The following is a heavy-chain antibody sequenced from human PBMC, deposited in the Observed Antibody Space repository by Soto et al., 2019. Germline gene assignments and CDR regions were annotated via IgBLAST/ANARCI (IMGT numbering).Heavy chain of an antibody. CDR3: AEGIQLWHFDY. J-gene: IGHJ4*02. CDR2: IYYSGST. V-gene: IGHV4-59*01. D-gene: IGHD5-18*01. CDR1: GGSISSYY. Sequence: PSETLSLTCTVSGGSISSYYWSWIRQPPGKGLEWIGYIYYSGSTNYNPSLKSRVTISVDTSKNQFSLKLSSVTAADTAVYYCAEGIQLWHFDYWGQGTLVTAPQ.